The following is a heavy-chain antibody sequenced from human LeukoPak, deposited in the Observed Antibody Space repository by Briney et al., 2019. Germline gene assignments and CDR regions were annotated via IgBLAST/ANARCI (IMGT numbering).Heavy chain of an antibody. D-gene: IGHD5-18*01. CDR3: ARDYGYSYGWFDY. CDR1: GGTFSSYA. V-gene: IGHV1-69*05. Sequence: GASVKVSCKASGGTFSSYAISWLRQAPGQGLEWMGRIIPIFGTANYAQKFQGRVTITTDESTSTAYMELSSLRSEDTAVYYCARDYGYSYGWFDYWGQGTLVTVSS. CDR2: IIPIFGTA. J-gene: IGHJ4*02.